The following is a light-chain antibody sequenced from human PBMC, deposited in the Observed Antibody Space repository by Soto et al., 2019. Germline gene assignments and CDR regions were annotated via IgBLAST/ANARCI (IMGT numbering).Light chain of an antibody. Sequence: DIVMTQSPLSLPVTPGEPASISCRSSQCLLHSNGKIFFVWYLQKPGQSPQVLIDLGSNRASAVPDRFSGSVSGTAFTLKISRVEGEDVGVYYCMQALQTPYTFGQGAKLEIK. V-gene: IGKV2-28*01. CDR3: MQALQTPYT. CDR2: LGS. J-gene: IGKJ2*01. CDR1: QCLLHSNGKIF.